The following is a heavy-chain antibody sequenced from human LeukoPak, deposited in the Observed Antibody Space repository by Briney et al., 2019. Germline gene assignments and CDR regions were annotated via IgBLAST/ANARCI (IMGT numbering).Heavy chain of an antibody. V-gene: IGHV3-23*01. Sequence: GGTLRLSCAASGFTFSSYGMSWVRQAPGKGLEWVSAISGSGGSTYYADSAKGRFTISRDNSKNTLYLQMNSLRAEDTAVYYCAKGTIYDILTGYAPPIDYWGQGTLVTVSS. D-gene: IGHD3-9*01. J-gene: IGHJ4*02. CDR3: AKGTIYDILTGYAPPIDY. CDR2: ISGSGGST. CDR1: GFTFSSYG.